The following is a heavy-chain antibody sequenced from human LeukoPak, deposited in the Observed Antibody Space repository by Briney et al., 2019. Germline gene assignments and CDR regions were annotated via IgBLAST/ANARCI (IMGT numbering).Heavy chain of an antibody. V-gene: IGHV4-59*01. D-gene: IGHD3-10*01. Sequence: PSETLSLTCTVSGGSISSYYWSWIQQPPGKGLEWIGYIYYSGSTNYNPSLKSRVTISVDTSKNQFSLKLSSVTAADTAVYYCARAFAPVRELNWFDPWGQGTLVTVSA. CDR3: ARAFAPVRELNWFDP. CDR2: IYYSGST. J-gene: IGHJ5*02. CDR1: GGSISSYY.